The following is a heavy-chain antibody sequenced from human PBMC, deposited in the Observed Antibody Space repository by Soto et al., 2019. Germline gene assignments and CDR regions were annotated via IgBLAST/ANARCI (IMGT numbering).Heavy chain of an antibody. D-gene: IGHD6-13*01. J-gene: IGHJ4*02. CDR3: ARQGIATAGTSLDY. Sequence: PSETLSLTCTVSGGSIRSSYWSWIRQPPGKGLEWTGYISDSGSTNYNPSLKSRVTISVDTSKNQFSLKLSSVTAADTAVYYCARQGIATAGTSLDYWGQGTLVTVSS. V-gene: IGHV4-59*08. CDR1: GGSIRSSY. CDR2: ISDSGST.